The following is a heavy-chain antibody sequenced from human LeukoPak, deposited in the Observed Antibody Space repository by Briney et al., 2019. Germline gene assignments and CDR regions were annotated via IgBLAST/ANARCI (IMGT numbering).Heavy chain of an antibody. J-gene: IGHJ5*02. CDR2: ISAYNGNT. D-gene: IGHD1-14*01. Sequence: ASVKVSCKASGYTFTSYGISWVRQAPGQGLAWMGWISAYNGNTNYAQKLQGRVTMTRNTSISTAYMELSSLRSEDTAVYYCGRVPTVGEGNWFDPWGQGTLVTVSS. V-gene: IGHV1-18*01. CDR3: GRVPTVGEGNWFDP. CDR1: GYTFTSYG.